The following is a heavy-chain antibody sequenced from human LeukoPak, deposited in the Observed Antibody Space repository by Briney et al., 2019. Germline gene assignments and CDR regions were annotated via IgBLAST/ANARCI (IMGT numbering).Heavy chain of an antibody. Sequence: AETLSLTRTLSGRSNRSYHWSWIRQPPGKGLEWIGYFYYSGSTNYNPSLQRRVTISVDTSKKHFSLQLSSVTAAGTAVYYFARSKDILTGYCFDYWGQGTLVTVSS. CDR3: ARSKDILTGYCFDY. CDR1: GRSNRSYH. V-gene: IGHV4-59*01. D-gene: IGHD3-9*01. CDR2: FYYSGST. J-gene: IGHJ4*02.